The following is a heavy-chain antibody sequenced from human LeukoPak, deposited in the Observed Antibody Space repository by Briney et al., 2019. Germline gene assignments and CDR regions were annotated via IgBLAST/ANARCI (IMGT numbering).Heavy chain of an antibody. J-gene: IGHJ5*02. CDR2: INIGGTNT. CDR1: GFTFNDYY. Sequence: GGSLRLSCAASGFTFNDYYMSWIRQAPGKGLEWLSYINIGGTNTHYADSVKGRFTIPRDNAKKSLYLEMNNLRAEDTAVYYCATDGAGFDTWGQGVLVTVSS. V-gene: IGHV3-11*01. CDR3: ATDGAGFDT.